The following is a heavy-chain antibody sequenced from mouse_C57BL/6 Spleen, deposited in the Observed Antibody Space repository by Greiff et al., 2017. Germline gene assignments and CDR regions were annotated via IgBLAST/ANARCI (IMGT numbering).Heavy chain of an antibody. J-gene: IGHJ4*01. Sequence: QVQLQQSGPELVKPGASVKISCKASGYAFSSSWMNWVKQRPGKGLEWIGRIYPGDGDTNYNGKFKGKATLTAGKSSSTAYMQLSSLTSEDSAVYFCARPSTMITVDYYAMDYWGQGTSVTVSS. CDR1: GYAFSSSW. CDR2: IYPGDGDT. V-gene: IGHV1-82*01. CDR3: ARPSTMITVDYYAMDY. D-gene: IGHD2-4*01.